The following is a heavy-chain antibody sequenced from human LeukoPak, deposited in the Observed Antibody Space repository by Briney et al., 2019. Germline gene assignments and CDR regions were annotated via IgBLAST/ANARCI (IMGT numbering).Heavy chain of an antibody. D-gene: IGHD4-17*01. J-gene: IGHJ4*02. V-gene: IGHV3-15*04. CDR2: IESKTDGGTT. CDR1: GFTFSNAW. CDR3: TTSYGENGVFFDY. Sequence: GGSLRLSCAASGFTFSNAWMSWVRQAPGKGLEWVGRIESKTDGGTTDYAAPVKGRFTISRDDSKNTLYLQMNSLKTEDTAVYYCTTSYGENGVFFDYWGQGTLVTVSS.